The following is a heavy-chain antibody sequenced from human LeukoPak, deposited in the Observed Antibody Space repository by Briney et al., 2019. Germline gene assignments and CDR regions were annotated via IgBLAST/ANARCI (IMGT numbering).Heavy chain of an antibody. CDR2: ISANNGNT. J-gene: IGHJ4*02. V-gene: IGHV1-18*01. CDR3: ARGYYGGSGYYVY. CDR1: GYTFTSYG. Sequence: ASVKVSCKASGYTFTSYGISWVRQAPGQGLEWMGWISANNGNTNYAEKLQGRVTMTTDTSTRTAYMELRSLRSGDTAVYYCARGYYGGSGYYVYWGQGTLVTVSS. D-gene: IGHD3-22*01.